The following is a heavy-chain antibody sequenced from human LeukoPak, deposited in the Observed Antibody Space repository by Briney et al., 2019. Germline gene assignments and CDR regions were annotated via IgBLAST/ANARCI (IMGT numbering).Heavy chain of an antibody. J-gene: IGHJ4*02. Sequence: SGPTLVHPTETLSLTFTFSGISLSTSGVGVGWIRQPPGKALEWLALIFWDDDKRYSPSLESRLTLTKNTSRNQVVLKMTNMDPVDTATYYCAGGTGRTFPYWGQASLVTVSS. CDR2: IFWDDDK. CDR1: GISLSTSGVG. CDR3: AGGTGRTFPY. D-gene: IGHD1-1*01. V-gene: IGHV2-5*02.